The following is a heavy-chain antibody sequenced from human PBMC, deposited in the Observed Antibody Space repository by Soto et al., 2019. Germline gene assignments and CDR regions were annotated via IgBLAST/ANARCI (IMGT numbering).Heavy chain of an antibody. Sequence: QVQLKESGPGLVKPSQTLSLTCSVSVGSISTDGYYWSWISQHPGKGLEWIGNIFYSGDTRYNPSLMSRPTVSLDTSTNQFALNLSSVTAADSVVYYCRVVTLLRAFDIWGHGTMVTVAS. CDR1: VGSISTDGYY. CDR3: RVVTLLRAFDI. CDR2: IFYSGDT. V-gene: IGHV4-31*03. J-gene: IGHJ3*02. D-gene: IGHD3-22*01.